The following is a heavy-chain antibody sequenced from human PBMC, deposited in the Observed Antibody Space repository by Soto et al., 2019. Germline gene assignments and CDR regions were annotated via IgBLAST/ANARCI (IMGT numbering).Heavy chain of an antibody. V-gene: IGHV1-69*13. Sequence: SVKVSCKASGGTFSSYAISWVRQAPGQGLEWMGGIIPIFGTANYAQKFQGRVTITADESTSTAYMELSSLRSEDTAVYYCARQGAVAGKLNFDYWGQGTLVTVSS. CDR3: ARQGAVAGKLNFDY. CDR2: IIPIFGTA. D-gene: IGHD6-19*01. CDR1: GGTFSSYA. J-gene: IGHJ4*02.